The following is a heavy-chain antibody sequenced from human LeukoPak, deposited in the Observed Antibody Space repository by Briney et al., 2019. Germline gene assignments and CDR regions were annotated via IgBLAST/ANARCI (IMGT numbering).Heavy chain of an antibody. CDR2: ISWNSGSI. CDR1: GFTFDDYA. J-gene: IGHJ6*03. CDR3: AAVGATGGLGYYYYMDV. D-gene: IGHD1-26*01. Sequence: QSGGSLRLSCAASGFTFDDYAMHWVRQAPGKGLEWVSGISWNSGSIGYADSVKGRFTISRDNAKNSLYLQMNSLRAEDTALYYCAAVGATGGLGYYYYMDVWGKGTTVTVSS. V-gene: IGHV3-9*01.